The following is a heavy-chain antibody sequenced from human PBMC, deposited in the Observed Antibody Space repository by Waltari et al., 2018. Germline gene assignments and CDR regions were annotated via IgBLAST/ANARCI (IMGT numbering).Heavy chain of an antibody. D-gene: IGHD5-12*01. V-gene: IGHV3-23*04. CDR1: GFTFSSYA. J-gene: IGHJ4*02. Sequence: EVQLVESGGGLVRPGGSLRLSCAASGFTFSSYAMSWVRQAPGQGLEWVSAISGSGGSTYYSDSVKGRLTISRDKSKNTLYLQMNSLRAEDTAVYYCAKDLRYSGPGYFDYWGQGTLVTVSS. CDR3: AKDLRYSGPGYFDY. CDR2: ISGSGGST.